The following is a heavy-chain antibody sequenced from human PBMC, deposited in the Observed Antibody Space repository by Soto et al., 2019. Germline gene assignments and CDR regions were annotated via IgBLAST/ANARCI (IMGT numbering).Heavy chain of an antibody. V-gene: IGHV3-30-3*01. D-gene: IGHD3-10*01. CDR3: ARDQKYYGSGSYYAPDYYYYYGMDV. CDR1: GFTFSSYA. Sequence: PGGSLRLSCAASGFTFSSYAMHWVRQAPGKGLEWVAVISYDGSNKYYADSVKGRFTISRDNSKNTLYLQMNSLRAEDTAVYYCARDQKYYGSGSYYAPDYYYYYGMDVWGQGTTVTVSS. CDR2: ISYDGSNK. J-gene: IGHJ6*02.